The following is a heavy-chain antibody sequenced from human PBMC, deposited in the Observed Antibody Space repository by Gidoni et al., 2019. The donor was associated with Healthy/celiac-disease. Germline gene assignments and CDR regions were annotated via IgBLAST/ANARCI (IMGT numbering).Heavy chain of an antibody. Sequence: QLQLQESGPGLVKPSETLSLTCTVSGGSISSSSYYWGWIRQPPGKGLEWIGSIYYSGSTYYNPSLKSRVTISVDTSKNQFSLKLSSVTAADTAVYYCARQRRGYDSDHKTLYYYYMDVWGKGTTVTVSS. V-gene: IGHV4-39*01. J-gene: IGHJ6*03. CDR3: ARQRRGYDSDHKTLYYYYMDV. D-gene: IGHD5-12*01. CDR2: IYYSGST. CDR1: GGSISSSSYY.